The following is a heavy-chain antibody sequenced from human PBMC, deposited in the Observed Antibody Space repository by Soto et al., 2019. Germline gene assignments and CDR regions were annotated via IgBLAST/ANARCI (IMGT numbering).Heavy chain of an antibody. D-gene: IGHD2-2*01. J-gene: IGHJ6*02. CDR1: GGTFSSYA. CDR2: IIPIFGTA. CDR3: ARYCSSTSCPAYYYYGMDF. V-gene: IGHV1-69*13. Sequence: SVKVSCKASGGTFSSYAISWVRQAPGQGLEWMGGIIPIFGTANYAQKFQGRVTITADESTSTAYMELSSLRSEDTAVYYCARYCSSTSCPAYYYYGMDFWGQGTTVTVSS.